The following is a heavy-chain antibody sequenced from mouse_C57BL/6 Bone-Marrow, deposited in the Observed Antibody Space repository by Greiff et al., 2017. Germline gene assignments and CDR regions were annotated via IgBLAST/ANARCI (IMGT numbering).Heavy chain of an antibody. V-gene: IGHV1-76*01. D-gene: IGHD2-2*01. Sequence: VQLQQSGAELVRPGASVKLSCKASGYTFTDYYINWVKQRPGQGLEWIARIYPGSGNTYYNEKFKGKATLTAEKSSSTAYMQLSSLTSEDSAVYFCARRGVGWLRRDLYYAMDYWGQGTSVTVSS. CDR3: ARRGVGWLRRDLYYAMDY. CDR1: GYTFTDYY. CDR2: IYPGSGNT. J-gene: IGHJ4*01.